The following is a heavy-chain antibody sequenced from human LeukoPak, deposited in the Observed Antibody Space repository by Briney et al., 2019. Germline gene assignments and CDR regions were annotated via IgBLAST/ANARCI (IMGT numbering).Heavy chain of an antibody. J-gene: IGHJ4*02. V-gene: IGHV3-7*01. D-gene: IGHD6-13*01. Sequence: GGSLRLSCAASGFTFSSYWMSWVRQAPGKGLEWVANIKQDGSEKYYVDSVKGRFTISRDNAKNSLYLQMNSLRAEDTAVYYCARGTALNTKSSSWSIYWGQGTLVTVSS. CDR2: IKQDGSEK. CDR3: ARGTALNTKSSSWSIY. CDR1: GFTFSSYW.